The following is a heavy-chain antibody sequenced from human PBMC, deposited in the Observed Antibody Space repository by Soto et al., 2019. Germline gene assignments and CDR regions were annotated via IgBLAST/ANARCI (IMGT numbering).Heavy chain of an antibody. D-gene: IGHD3-22*01. CDR3: ARVGSSGYYGWFDP. V-gene: IGHV4-61*01. Sequence: QVQLQESGPGLVKPSETLSLTCTGSGGSVNSANYYWSWIRQPPGKRLQWIGYIFYSGNSGSTNYNPSLESRITIPVDTSKNQFSLKRSTVTAADTALYYCARVGSSGYYGWFDPWGQGTLVTVSS. CDR2: IFYSGNSGST. J-gene: IGHJ5*02. CDR1: GGSVNSANYY.